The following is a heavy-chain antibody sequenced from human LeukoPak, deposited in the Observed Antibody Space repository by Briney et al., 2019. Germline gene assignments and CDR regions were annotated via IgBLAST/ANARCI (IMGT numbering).Heavy chain of an antibody. CDR3: ARVDRNHFYIDV. CDR1: GDISNNYV. V-gene: IGHV1-69*05. Sequence: SVKVSCKASGDISNNYVITWVRQAPGQGLEWMGGVIPLFNTPNYAQRFQGRVTITTDQSTHASYMELRSLRSEDTAVYYCARVDRNHFYIDVWGRGTTATVSS. D-gene: IGHD3-10*01. J-gene: IGHJ6*03. CDR2: VIPLFNTP.